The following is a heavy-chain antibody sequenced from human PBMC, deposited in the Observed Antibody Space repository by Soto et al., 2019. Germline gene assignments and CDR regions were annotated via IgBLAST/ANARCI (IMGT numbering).Heavy chain of an antibody. D-gene: IGHD3-22*01. CDR3: ARAYYDASGYGLDP. CDR1: GGSFSGHY. J-gene: IGHJ5*02. Sequence: SETLSLTCAVYGGSFSGHYWSWIRQPPGKGLEWIGEINHSGSTNYNPSLKSRVTISVDTSKNQFSLKLSSVTAADTAVYYCARAYYDASGYGLDPWGQGTLVTVS. V-gene: IGHV4-34*01. CDR2: INHSGST.